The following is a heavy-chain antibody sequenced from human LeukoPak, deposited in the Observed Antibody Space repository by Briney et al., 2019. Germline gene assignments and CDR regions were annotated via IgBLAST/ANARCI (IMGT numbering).Heavy chain of an antibody. J-gene: IGHJ4*02. CDR3: ARSGSSSYLDY. Sequence: GGSLRLSCAASGFTFSSYAMHGVRQAPGKGLEWVAVISYDGSNKYYADSVKGRFTISRDNSKNTLYLQMNSLRAEDTAVYYCARSGSSSYLDYWGQGTLVTVSS. V-gene: IGHV3-30-3*01. D-gene: IGHD6-13*01. CDR2: ISYDGSNK. CDR1: GFTFSSYA.